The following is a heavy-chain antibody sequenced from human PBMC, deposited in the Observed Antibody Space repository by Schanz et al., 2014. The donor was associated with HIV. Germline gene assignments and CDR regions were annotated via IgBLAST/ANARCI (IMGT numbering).Heavy chain of an antibody. J-gene: IGHJ6*02. CDR3: AKSPIFGDVIFYGMDV. CDR1: GYTFIDYY. V-gene: IGHV1-46*01. CDR2: INPYDGST. D-gene: IGHD3-3*02. Sequence: VQLVQSGAEVKEPGASVKVSCKASGYTFIDYYVHWVRQAPGQGLEWMGLINPYDGSTSNAQKFPGRVTMTRDTSTSTVYMQLSSLTSDDTAVYYCAKSPIFGDVIFYGMDVWGQGTTVTVSS.